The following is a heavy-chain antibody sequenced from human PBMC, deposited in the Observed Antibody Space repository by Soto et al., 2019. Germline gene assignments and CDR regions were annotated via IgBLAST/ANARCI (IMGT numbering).Heavy chain of an antibody. CDR3: ARDVPFSGGTHYDY. V-gene: IGHV1-46*01. D-gene: IGHD2-15*01. Sequence: ASVKVACKASGYTFTTYYVHWVRQAPGQGLEWMGIINPSGGGTTYAQKLQGRVTMTRDTSTSTVYMDLSSLRFEDTAVYYCARDVPFSGGTHYDYWGQGTLVTVSS. CDR1: GYTFTTYY. J-gene: IGHJ4*02. CDR2: INPSGGGT.